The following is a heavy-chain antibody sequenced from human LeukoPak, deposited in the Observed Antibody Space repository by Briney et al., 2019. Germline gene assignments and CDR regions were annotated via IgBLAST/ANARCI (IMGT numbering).Heavy chain of an antibody. CDR1: AGSISSGEYY. CDR3: ARVIAAAGTEWFDP. CDR2: IYYSGRT. J-gene: IGHJ5*02. V-gene: IGHV4-30-4*02. Sequence: PSETLSLTCTVSAGSISSGEYYWSWIRQPPGKGLEWIGYIYYSGRTYYNPSLKSRLAITVDTSKNQFSLKLSSVTAADTAVYYCARVIAAAGTEWFDPWGQGTLVTVSS. D-gene: IGHD6-13*01.